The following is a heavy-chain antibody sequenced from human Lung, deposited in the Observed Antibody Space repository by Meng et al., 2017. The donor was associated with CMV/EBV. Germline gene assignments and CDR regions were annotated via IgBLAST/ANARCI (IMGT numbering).Heavy chain of an antibody. Sequence: QVQWRGSGPALVKPSESLSLTGAVSGDSIINHNWWAWVRQPPGKGLEWIGEIPHRGSSAYNPSLKSRVSMSIDKSKNQFSLKLTSVTAADTAVYHCLRRSGGSVWGQGTLVTVSS. CDR3: LRRSGGSV. V-gene: IGHV4-4*02. D-gene: IGHD3-10*01. CDR1: GDSIINHNW. J-gene: IGHJ1*01. CDR2: IPHRGSS.